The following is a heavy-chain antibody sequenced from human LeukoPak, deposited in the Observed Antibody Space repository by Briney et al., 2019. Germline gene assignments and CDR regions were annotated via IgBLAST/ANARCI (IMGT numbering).Heavy chain of an antibody. V-gene: IGHV2-70*04. CDR1: GFSLSTSGMR. Sequence: KEPGPALVKPTQTLTLTCTFSGFSLSTSGMRVSWIRQPPGKALEWLARIDWDDDKFYSTSLKTRLTISKDTSKNQVVLTMTNMDPVDTATYYCARDSINFSGYFDYWGQGTLVTVSS. J-gene: IGHJ4*02. CDR3: ARDSINFSGYFDY. CDR2: IDWDDDK. D-gene: IGHD2/OR15-2a*01.